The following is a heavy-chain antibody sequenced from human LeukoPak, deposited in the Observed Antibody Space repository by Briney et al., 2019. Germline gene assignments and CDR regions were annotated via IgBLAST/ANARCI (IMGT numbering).Heavy chain of an antibody. CDR1: GFTFSSFS. J-gene: IGHJ4*02. CDR2: ISSNGGST. Sequence: GGSLRLSCAASGFTFSSFSMNWVRQAPGKGLEYVSAISSNGGSTYYADSGKGRFTISRDNSKNTLDLQMSSLRAEDTAVYYCVSDKYCSGGSCYSGIGYWGQGTLVTVSS. D-gene: IGHD2-15*01. CDR3: VSDKYCSGGSCYSGIGY. V-gene: IGHV3-64D*09.